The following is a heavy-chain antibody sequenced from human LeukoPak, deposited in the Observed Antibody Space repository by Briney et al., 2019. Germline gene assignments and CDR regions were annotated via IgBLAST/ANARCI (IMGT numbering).Heavy chain of an antibody. Sequence: PGGSLRLSCAASGFTFSNYWMSWVRQAPGKGLEWVANIKQDGSEKYYVDSVKGRFTISRDNAKNSLYLQMNSLRAEDTAVYYWASPRGYGYYFDYWGQGTLVTVSS. D-gene: IGHD5-12*01. CDR3: ASPRGYGYYFDY. CDR1: GFTFSNYW. V-gene: IGHV3-7*01. J-gene: IGHJ4*02. CDR2: IKQDGSEK.